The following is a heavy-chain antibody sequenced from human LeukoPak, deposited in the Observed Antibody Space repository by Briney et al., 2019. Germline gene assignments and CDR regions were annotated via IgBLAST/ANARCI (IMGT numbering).Heavy chain of an antibody. J-gene: IGHJ4*02. CDR1: GGTFSSYA. CDR2: IIPIFGTA. V-gene: IGHV1-69*05. Sequence: SVKVSCKASGGTFSSYAISWGRQAPGQGLEWMGGIIPIFGTANYAQKFQGRVTITTDESTSTAYMELSSLRSEDTAVYYCARATDYYGSGSSLDYWGQGTLVTVSS. D-gene: IGHD3-10*01. CDR3: ARATDYYGSGSSLDY.